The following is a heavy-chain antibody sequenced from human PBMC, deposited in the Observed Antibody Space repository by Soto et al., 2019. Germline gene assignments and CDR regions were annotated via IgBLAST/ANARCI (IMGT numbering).Heavy chain of an antibody. V-gene: IGHV4-4*07. CDR3: ARDEYYDSKSCFDH. Sequence: SETLSLTCTVSGGAITAYYWSWIRQPVGEGLQWIGRVYSTGSTNYNPSLRSRVTMSVDTSQNQFFLRLSSVTAADTAAYYCARDEYYDSKSCFDHWGKGILVTVSS. CDR1: GGAITAYY. D-gene: IGHD3-22*01. J-gene: IGHJ5*02. CDR2: VYSTGST.